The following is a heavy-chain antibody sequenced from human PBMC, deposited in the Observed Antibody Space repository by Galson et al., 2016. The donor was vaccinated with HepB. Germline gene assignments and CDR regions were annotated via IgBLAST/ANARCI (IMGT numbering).Heavy chain of an antibody. Sequence: SLRLSCAATGFTFSSYAMHWVRQAPGKGLEWLAVISYGGRNKYYADSVKGRFTVSRDDSKNKMYLQMNRLRPEHTAVYYCARNDYLTPYYYYGMDVWGQGTTVTVSS. V-gene: IGHV3-30-3*01. J-gene: IGHJ6*02. D-gene: IGHD4-11*01. CDR2: ISYGGRNK. CDR3: ARNDYLTPYYYYGMDV. CDR1: GFTFSSYA.